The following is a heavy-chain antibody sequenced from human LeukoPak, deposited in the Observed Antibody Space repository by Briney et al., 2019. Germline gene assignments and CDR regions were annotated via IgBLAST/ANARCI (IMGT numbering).Heavy chain of an antibody. CDR3: ASEWELPPAAFDI. Sequence: GGSLRFSCAASGFTFSSYAMHWVRQTPGRGLEWVAVISYDGSNKYYADSVKGRFTISRDNSKNTLYLQMNSLRAEDTAVYYCASEWELPPAAFDIWGQGTMVTVSS. V-gene: IGHV3-30-3*01. J-gene: IGHJ3*02. D-gene: IGHD1-26*01. CDR1: GFTFSSYA. CDR2: ISYDGSNK.